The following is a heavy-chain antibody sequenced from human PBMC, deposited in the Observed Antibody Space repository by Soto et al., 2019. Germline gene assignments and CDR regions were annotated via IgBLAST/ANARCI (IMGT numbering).Heavy chain of an antibody. V-gene: IGHV3-74*01. CDR1: GFTFSSYW. D-gene: IGHD1-26*01. J-gene: IGHJ3*02. Sequence: EVQLVESGGALVQPGGSLRVSCEASGFTFSSYWMHWVRRAPGKGLVWVARINGDGTVTTDANSVKGRFTISRDNAKNTLYLQMDSLRAEATAMYYCTRGRRYSGSEAFDIWGQGTVVTVSS. CDR3: TRGRRYSGSEAFDI. CDR2: INGDGTVT.